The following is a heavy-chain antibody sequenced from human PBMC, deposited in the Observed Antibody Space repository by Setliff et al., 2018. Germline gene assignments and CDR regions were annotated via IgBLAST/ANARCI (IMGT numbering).Heavy chain of an antibody. CDR3: RLWFGELLRDY. Sequence: PGGSLRLSCAASGFTFSNAWMSWVRQAPGKGLEWVGRIKRESDGGTTDYAAPVKGRFTISRGTSKNTLYLQMSSLRTEDTAMYYCRLWFGELLRDYWGQGTLVTVSS. J-gene: IGHJ4*02. CDR1: GFTFSNAW. D-gene: IGHD3-10*01. V-gene: IGHV3-15*01. CDR2: IKRESDGGTT.